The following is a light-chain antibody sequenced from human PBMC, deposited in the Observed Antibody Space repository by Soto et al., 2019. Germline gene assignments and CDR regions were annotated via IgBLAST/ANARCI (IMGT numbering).Light chain of an antibody. CDR2: GNS. V-gene: IGLV1-40*01. J-gene: IGLJ3*02. CDR1: SSNIGAGYD. Sequence: QSVLTQPPSVSGAPGQRVTISCTGSSSNIGAGYDVHWYQQLPGTAPKLLIYGNSNRPSGVPDRFSGSKSGTSASLAITGLQAEDEADYYCQSFDSNNHWVFGGGTQLTVL. CDR3: QSFDSNNHWV.